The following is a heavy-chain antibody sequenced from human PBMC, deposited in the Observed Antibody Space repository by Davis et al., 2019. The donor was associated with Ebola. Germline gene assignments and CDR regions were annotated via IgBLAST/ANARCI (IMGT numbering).Heavy chain of an antibody. CDR3: ARGNYGDYIVLYYYNMDV. Sequence: MPSETLSLTCAVSGGSISSSNWWSWVRQPPGKGLEWIGEIYHSGSTNYNPSLKSRVTISVDKSKNQFSLKLTSVTAADTAVYYCARGNYGDYIVLYYYNMDVWGQGTTVTVSS. CDR2: IYHSGST. V-gene: IGHV4-4*02. J-gene: IGHJ6*02. D-gene: IGHD4-17*01. CDR1: GGSISSSNW.